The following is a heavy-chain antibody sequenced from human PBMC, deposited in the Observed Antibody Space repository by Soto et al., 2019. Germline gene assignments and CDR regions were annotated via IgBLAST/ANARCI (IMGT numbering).Heavy chain of an antibody. CDR3: AKAMYGADY. Sequence: QVQLVESGGGVVQPGRSLRLSCAASGFTFSSYGMHWVRQAPGKGLEWVAVISYDGSNKYYADSVKGRFTISRDNSKNTLYLQMNSLRAEDTAVYYCAKAMYGADYWAQGTLVTVSS. V-gene: IGHV3-30*18. J-gene: IGHJ4*02. CDR1: GFTFSSYG. D-gene: IGHD3-10*02. CDR2: ISYDGSNK.